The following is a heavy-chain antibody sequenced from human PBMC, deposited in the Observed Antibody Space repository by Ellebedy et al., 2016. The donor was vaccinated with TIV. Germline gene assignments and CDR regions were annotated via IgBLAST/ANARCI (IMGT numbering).Heavy chain of an antibody. CDR1: GYSFTTRW. D-gene: IGHD5-24*01. CDR3: SIAVDGTTWFDP. CDR2: IHPADSHT. V-gene: IGHV5-51*01. Sequence: GESLKISCQGSGYSFTTRWIGWARQMPGKGLEWVGIIHPADSHTKYSPSFQGQVTISADKSIRTAYLQLSNLKASDTAIYYCSIAVDGTTWFDPWGQGTLVTVSS. J-gene: IGHJ5*02.